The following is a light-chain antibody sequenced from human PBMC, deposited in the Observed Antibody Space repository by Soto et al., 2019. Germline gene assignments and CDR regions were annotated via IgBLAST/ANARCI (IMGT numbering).Light chain of an antibody. CDR2: AAS. CDR1: QGIRNF. V-gene: IGKV1-27*01. Sequence: DIQMTQSPSSLSASVGDRVTITCRASQGIRNFLAWYQQKPGKVPKLLISAASTLESGVPSRFSGSGSGAGFTLTITRLQPEDVATYYCQKYSSVITFGQGTRLEIK. CDR3: QKYSSVIT. J-gene: IGKJ5*01.